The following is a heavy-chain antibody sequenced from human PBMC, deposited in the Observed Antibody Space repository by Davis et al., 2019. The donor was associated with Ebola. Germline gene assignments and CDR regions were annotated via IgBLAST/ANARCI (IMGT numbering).Heavy chain of an antibody. CDR2: FGGSDGGT. D-gene: IGHD7-27*01. CDR1: GFTFSNYG. V-gene: IGHV3-23*01. CDR3: ARALTGNKPYFDY. Sequence: GESLKISCAASGFTFSNYGLSWVRQAPGKGLEWVSTFGGSDGGTNYADSVKGRFTISRDNSKNTVSLLMSSLRAEDTAVNYCARALTGNKPYFDYWGQGTLVTVSS. J-gene: IGHJ4*02.